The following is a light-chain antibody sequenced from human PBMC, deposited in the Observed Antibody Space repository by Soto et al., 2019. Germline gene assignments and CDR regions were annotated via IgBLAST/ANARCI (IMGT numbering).Light chain of an antibody. CDR1: SSNIGAGYD. Sequence: QSVLTQPPSVSGAPGQRVTISCTGSSSNIGAGYDVHWYQQLPGTAPKLLIYGNSNRPSGVPDRFSGSKSGTSASLAITGIQAEDEADYYCQSYDSTLSGYVVLGGGTMLTVL. J-gene: IGLJ2*01. CDR2: GNS. CDR3: QSYDSTLSGYVV. V-gene: IGLV1-40*01.